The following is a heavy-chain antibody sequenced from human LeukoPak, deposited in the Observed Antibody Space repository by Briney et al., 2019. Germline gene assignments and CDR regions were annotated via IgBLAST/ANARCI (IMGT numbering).Heavy chain of an antibody. Sequence: GGSLRLSCGASGFSFSSFGMHWVRQAPGKGLQWVAVISYDGSNKYYTDSVKGRFTISRDNSKNTLYLEMNSLRAEDTAVYYCARERERFLNLWGQGTLVTVSS. J-gene: IGHJ4*02. D-gene: IGHD3-3*01. V-gene: IGHV3-30*04. CDR2: ISYDGSNK. CDR1: GFSFSSFG. CDR3: ARERERFLNL.